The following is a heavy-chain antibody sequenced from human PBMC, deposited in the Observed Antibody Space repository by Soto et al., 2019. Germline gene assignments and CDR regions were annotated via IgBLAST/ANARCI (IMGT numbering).Heavy chain of an antibody. CDR3: AKDSMIRGVNGMDV. CDR1: GFTFSSYA. CDR2: IGGSGGST. J-gene: IGHJ6*02. D-gene: IGHD3-10*01. V-gene: IGHV3-23*01. Sequence: EVQVLESGGGLVQPGGSLRLSCAASGFTFSSYAMTWVRQAPGKGLEWVSFIGGSGGSTFYADSVKGRFTISRDNSKNTLYLQMNSLRVEDTAGYYCAKDSMIRGVNGMDVWGQGTTVTVSS.